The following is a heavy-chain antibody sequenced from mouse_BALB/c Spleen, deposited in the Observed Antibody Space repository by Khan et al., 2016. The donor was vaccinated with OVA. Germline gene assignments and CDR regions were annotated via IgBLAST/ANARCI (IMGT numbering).Heavy chain of an antibody. CDR2: IAPANGNT. CDR1: GFNIKDTY. CDR3: AHPSDDPRHFEV. J-gene: IGHJ1*01. V-gene: IGHV14-3*02. Sequence: VQLKQSGAELVKPGASVKLSCTASGFNIKDTYMHWVKQRPEQGLEWIGRIAPANGNTKYDPKFQGKATITADTSSNTSYLQRSSLTSEDTAFYYGAHPSDDPRHFEVWGVGTTVTVSS. D-gene: IGHD6-1*01.